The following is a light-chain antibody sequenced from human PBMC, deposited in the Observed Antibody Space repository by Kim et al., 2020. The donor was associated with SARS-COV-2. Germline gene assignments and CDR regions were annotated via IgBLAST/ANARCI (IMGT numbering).Light chain of an antibody. CDR2: GTS. J-gene: IGKJ2*01. Sequence: STSLAWYQQIPGQAPRLLIYGTSTRATGIPDRFSGSGSGTDFTLTIRKVEPEDFAIYWCQQYGTTMPYTYGQGTKLEI. V-gene: IGKV3-20*01. CDR3: QQYGTTMPYT. CDR1: STS.